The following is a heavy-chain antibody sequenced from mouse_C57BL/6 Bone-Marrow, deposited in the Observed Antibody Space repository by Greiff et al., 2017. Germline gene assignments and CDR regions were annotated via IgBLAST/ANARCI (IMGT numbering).Heavy chain of an antibody. CDR2: INPNNGGT. D-gene: IGHD1-1*01. CDR3: ARSHYGRRDVDY. J-gene: IGHJ2*01. CDR1: GYTFTDYN. Sequence: VQLQQSGPELVKPGASVKIPCKASGYTFTDYNMDWVKQSHGQSLEWIGDINPNNGGTIYNQKFKGKATLTVDTSSSTAYMELRSLTSEDTAFYYCARSHYGRRDVDYWGQGTTLTVSS. V-gene: IGHV1-18*01.